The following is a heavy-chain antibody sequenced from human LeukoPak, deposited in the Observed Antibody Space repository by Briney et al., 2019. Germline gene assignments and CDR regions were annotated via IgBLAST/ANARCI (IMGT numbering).Heavy chain of an antibody. CDR3: AFFDYYGSLDY. Sequence: SETLSLTCAVYGGSFSGYYWSWIRQPPGKGLEWIGEINHSGSTNYNPSLKSRVTISVDTSKNQFSLKLSSVTAADTAVYYCAFFDYYGSLDYWGQGTLVTVSS. CDR2: INHSGST. D-gene: IGHD3-10*01. CDR1: GGSFSGYY. V-gene: IGHV4-34*01. J-gene: IGHJ4*02.